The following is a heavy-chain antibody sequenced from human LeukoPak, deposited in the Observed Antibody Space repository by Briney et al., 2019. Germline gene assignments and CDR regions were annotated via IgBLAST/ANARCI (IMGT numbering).Heavy chain of an antibody. Sequence: SETLSLTCTVSGGSISSYYWSWIRQPPGKGLEWIGYIYHSGSTYYNPSLKSRVTISVDRSKNQFSLKLSSVTAADTAVYYCARDRGTILGYYYGMDVWGQGTTVTVSS. J-gene: IGHJ6*02. CDR1: GGSISSYY. D-gene: IGHD3-9*01. CDR3: ARDRGTILGYYYGMDV. CDR2: IYHSGST. V-gene: IGHV4-59*12.